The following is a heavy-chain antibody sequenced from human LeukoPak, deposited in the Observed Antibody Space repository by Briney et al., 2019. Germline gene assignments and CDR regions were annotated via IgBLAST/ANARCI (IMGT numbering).Heavy chain of an antibody. CDR1: GFTFSSYA. Sequence: GRSLRLSCAASGFTFSSYAMSWVRQAPGKGLEWVSAISGSGGSTYYADSVKGRSTISRDNSKNTLYLQMNSLRAEDTAVYYCAKSEPYYYGSGSAFDYWGQGTLVTVSS. CDR2: ISGSGGST. J-gene: IGHJ4*02. D-gene: IGHD3-10*01. CDR3: AKSEPYYYGSGSAFDY. V-gene: IGHV3-23*01.